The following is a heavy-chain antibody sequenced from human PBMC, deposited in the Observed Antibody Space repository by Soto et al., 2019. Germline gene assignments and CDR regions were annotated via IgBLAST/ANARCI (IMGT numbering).Heavy chain of an antibody. CDR1: GFTFSDFW. CDR3: ARDATYQLPS. CDR2: IKQDGGQT. D-gene: IGHD2-2*01. J-gene: IGHJ5*02. V-gene: IGHV3-7*03. Sequence: SLRLSCTASGFTFSDFWMTWVRQAPGKGLEWVANIKQDGGQTFYVDSVKGRFTISRDNAKNSLYLQMSSLRVEDTAVYYCARDATYQLPSWGQGTLVTVSS.